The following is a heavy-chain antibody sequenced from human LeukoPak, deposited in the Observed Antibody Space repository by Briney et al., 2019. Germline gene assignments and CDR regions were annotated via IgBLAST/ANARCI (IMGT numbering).Heavy chain of an antibody. D-gene: IGHD6-13*01. J-gene: IGHJ4*02. CDR3: AKGGSIAAASTVSSDY. V-gene: IGHV3-23*01. CDR2: ISGSGGST. Sequence: GGSLRLSCAASGFTFSSYAMSWVRQAPGKGLEWVSAISGSGGSTYYADSVKGRFTISRDNSKNTLYLQMNSLRAEDTAVYYCAKGGSIAAASTVSSDYWGQGTLVTVSS. CDR1: GFTFSSYA.